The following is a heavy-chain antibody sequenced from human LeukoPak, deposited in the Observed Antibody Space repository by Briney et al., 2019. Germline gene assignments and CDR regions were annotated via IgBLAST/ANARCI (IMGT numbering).Heavy chain of an antibody. CDR1: GGSISSSNW. V-gene: IGHV4-4*02. CDR2: IYHSGST. CDR3: ARESDSGYYINGAFDI. Sequence: PSGTLSLTCAVSGGSISSSNWWSWVRQPPGKGLEWIGEIYHSGSTDYNPSLKSRVTISVDKSKNQFSLKLSPVTAADTAVYYCARESDSGYYINGAFDIWGQGTMVTVSS. J-gene: IGHJ3*02. D-gene: IGHD3-22*01.